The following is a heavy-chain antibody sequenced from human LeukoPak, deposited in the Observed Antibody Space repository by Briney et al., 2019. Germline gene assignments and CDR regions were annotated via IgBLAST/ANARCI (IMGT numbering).Heavy chain of an antibody. V-gene: IGHV3-33*08. J-gene: IGHJ4*02. D-gene: IGHD5-24*01. CDR1: GFTFNNYA. Sequence: GGSLRLSCAASGFTFNNYALHWVRQAPGKGLEWVAVIWYDGSNKYYADSVKGRFTISRDNSKNTLYLQMNSLRAEDTAVYYCARDHVEMATIGLFDYWGQGTLVTVSS. CDR2: IWYDGSNK. CDR3: ARDHVEMATIGLFDY.